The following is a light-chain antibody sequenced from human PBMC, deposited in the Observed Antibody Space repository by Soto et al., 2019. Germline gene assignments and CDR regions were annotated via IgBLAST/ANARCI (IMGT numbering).Light chain of an antibody. CDR3: QQRSNWPPYT. CDR2: DAS. V-gene: IGKV3-11*02. Sequence: EIVLTQSPATLSLSPGERATLSCRPSQSVSSYLAWYQQKPGQAPRLLIYDASNRAPGIPARFSGSGSGRDFTLTISSLEPEDFAVYYCQQRSNWPPYTFGQGTKLEIK. CDR1: QSVSSY. J-gene: IGKJ2*01.